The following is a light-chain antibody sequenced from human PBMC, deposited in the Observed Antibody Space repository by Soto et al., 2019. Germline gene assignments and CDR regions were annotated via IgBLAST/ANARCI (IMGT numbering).Light chain of an antibody. J-gene: IGKJ1*01. CDR2: DAS. CDR1: QSIGSW. V-gene: IGKV1-5*01. CDR3: HQYDSYSPT. Sequence: GDRVTITCRASQSIGSWLAWYQQKPGKAPKFLIYDASSLEAGVPSRFSGSGSGTEFTLTISSLQPDDFATYYCHQYDSYSPTFGQGTKVEIK.